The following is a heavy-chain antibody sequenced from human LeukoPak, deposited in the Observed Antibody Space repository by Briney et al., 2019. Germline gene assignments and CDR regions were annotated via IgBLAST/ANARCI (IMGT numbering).Heavy chain of an antibody. CDR3: ARVPDDFWSGYFVDY. CDR1: GFTFSRYS. CDR2: ISSSSSYI. D-gene: IGHD3-3*01. J-gene: IGHJ4*02. Sequence: GGSLRLSCVASGFTFSRYSMNWVRQAPGKGLEWFSSISSSSSYIYYADSVKGRFTISRDNAKNSLYLQMNSLRAEDTAVYYCARVPDDFWSGYFVDYWGQGTLLTVSS. V-gene: IGHV3-21*01.